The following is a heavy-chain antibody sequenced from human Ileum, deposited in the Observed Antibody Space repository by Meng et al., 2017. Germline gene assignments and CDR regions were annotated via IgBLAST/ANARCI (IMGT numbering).Heavy chain of an antibody. D-gene: IGHD2-15*01. Sequence: GESLKISCAASGFTFRSYGMTWVRQAPGKGLEWVSTSGTVGDTYYADSVKGRFTISRDSSKNTLYLQMNSLRAEDTAVYYCAKYIEFGPSRHFDYWGQGTLVTVSS. V-gene: IGHV3-23*01. CDR3: AKYIEFGPSRHFDY. CDR1: GFTFRSYG. CDR2: SGTVGDT. J-gene: IGHJ4*02.